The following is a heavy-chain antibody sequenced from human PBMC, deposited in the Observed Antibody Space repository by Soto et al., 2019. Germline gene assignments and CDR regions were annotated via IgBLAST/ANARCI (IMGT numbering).Heavy chain of an antibody. D-gene: IGHD3-22*01. CDR2: IIPIFGTA. CDR3: ARERGSYYYDSSGYPSDSAWFDP. Sequence: QVQLVQSGAEVKKPGSSVKVSCKASGGTFSSYAISWVRQAPGQGLEWMGGIIPIFGTANYAQKFQGRGTITADKSTSTAYMELSSLRSEDTAVYYCARERGSYYYDSSGYPSDSAWFDPWGQGTLVTVSS. J-gene: IGHJ5*02. V-gene: IGHV1-69*06. CDR1: GGTFSSYA.